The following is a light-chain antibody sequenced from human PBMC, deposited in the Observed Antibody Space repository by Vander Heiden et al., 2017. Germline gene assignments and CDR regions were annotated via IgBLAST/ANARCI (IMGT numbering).Light chain of an antibody. J-gene: IGKJ2*01. V-gene: IGKV2-28*01. CDR1: QSRLHRNGYNY. Sequence: DIVVTQSPLSLPVPPGEPVSITCRSSQSRLHRNGYNYFNWFLQKPGQAPQLLIYSCSNRASGVPDRFSGSGSGRYFTLQISSVEAEDVGVYYCMQASQTPYTFGQGTRLVIK. CDR3: MQASQTPYT. CDR2: SCS.